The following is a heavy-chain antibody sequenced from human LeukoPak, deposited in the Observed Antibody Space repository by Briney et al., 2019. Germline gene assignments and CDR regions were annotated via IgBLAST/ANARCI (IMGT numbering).Heavy chain of an antibody. D-gene: IGHD1-1*01. CDR2: INGYGSST. CDR3: VRGQLERPFDFYYGMDV. J-gene: IGHJ6*04. V-gene: IGHV3-74*01. CDR1: AFTSSGYW. Sequence: GGSLRLSCVDSAFTSSGYWMHWVRQAPGRGLVWVSRINGYGSSTPYADSVKGRFTISRDDAKNTLSLQMNSLRAEDTAVYYCVRGQLERPFDFYYGMDVWGKGTTVTVSS.